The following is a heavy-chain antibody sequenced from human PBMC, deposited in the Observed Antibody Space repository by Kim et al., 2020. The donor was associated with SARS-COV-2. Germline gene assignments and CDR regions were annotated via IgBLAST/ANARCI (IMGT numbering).Heavy chain of an antibody. CDR3: ARGNECYGVDY. V-gene: IGHV3-48*03. J-gene: IGHJ4*02. CDR2: I. D-gene: IGHD1-1*01. Sequence: IDYAASVKGRFTISRDNAKNTLDLQMNSLRAEDTAVYYCARGNECYGVDYWGQGTLVTVSS.